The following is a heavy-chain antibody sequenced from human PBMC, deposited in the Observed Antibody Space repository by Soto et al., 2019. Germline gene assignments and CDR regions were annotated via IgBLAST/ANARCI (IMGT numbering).Heavy chain of an antibody. V-gene: IGHV1-18*04. Sequence: QVQLVQSGAEVKKPGASVKVSCKASGYTFTSYGISWVRQAPGQGLEWMGWISAYTGNTNYAQKLQGRVSMTTDTSTRSAYMELRSLRSDETAVYYCARERDSSGYYYPIDIWGQGTMVTVSS. CDR3: ARERDSSGYYYPIDI. J-gene: IGHJ3*02. CDR1: GYTFTSYG. CDR2: ISAYTGNT. D-gene: IGHD3-22*01.